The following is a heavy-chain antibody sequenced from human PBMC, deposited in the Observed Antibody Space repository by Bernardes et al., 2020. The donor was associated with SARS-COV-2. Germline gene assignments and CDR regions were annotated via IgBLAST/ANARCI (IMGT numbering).Heavy chain of an antibody. D-gene: IGHD6-13*01. V-gene: IGHV1-24*01. CDR2: FDPEDGET. Sequence: ASVKVSCKVSGYTLTELSMHWVRQAPGKGREWMGGFDPEDGETIYAQKFQGRVTMTEDTSTDTAYMELSSLRSEDTAVYYCATGRIAEAGTWDYYYYYGMDVWGQGTTVTVSS. CDR1: GYTLTELS. J-gene: IGHJ6*02. CDR3: ATGRIAEAGTWDYYYYYGMDV.